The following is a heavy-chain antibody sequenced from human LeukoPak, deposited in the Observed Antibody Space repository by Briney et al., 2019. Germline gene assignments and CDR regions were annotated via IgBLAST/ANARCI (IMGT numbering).Heavy chain of an antibody. D-gene: IGHD4-17*01. CDR2: ISSSSSYI. J-gene: IGHJ6*02. V-gene: IGHV3-21*01. CDR1: GFTFSSYS. CDR3: AREHGDFYYYYYGMDV. Sequence: GGSLRHSCAASGFTFSSYSMNWVRQAPGKGLEWVSSISSSSSYIYYADSVKGRFTISRDNAKNSLYLQMNSLRAEDTAVYYCAREHGDFYYYYYGMDVWGQGTTVNVSS.